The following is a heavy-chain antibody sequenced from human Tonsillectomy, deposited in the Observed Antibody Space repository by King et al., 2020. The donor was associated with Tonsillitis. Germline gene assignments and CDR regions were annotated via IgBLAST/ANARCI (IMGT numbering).Heavy chain of an antibody. V-gene: IGHV4-39*01. D-gene: IGHD2-2*01. J-gene: IGHJ4*02. CDR2: VHSSGST. CDR1: GGSISISYY. CDR3: ARLQGDIVVVPAAPDY. Sequence: QLQESGPGLVKPSETLSLMCTVSGGSISISYYWGWIRQPPGKGLEWIGTVHSSGSTYYNPSLKSRVTVSVDTSKGQFSLKLRSVTAADTAVYYCARLQGDIVVVPAAPDYWGQGTLVTVSS.